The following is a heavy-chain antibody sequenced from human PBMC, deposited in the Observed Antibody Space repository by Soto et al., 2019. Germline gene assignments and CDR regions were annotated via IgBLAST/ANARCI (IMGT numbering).Heavy chain of an antibody. CDR2: IYYSGST. CDR1: GGSISSGGYY. CDR3: ASAVVTHGIFDY. D-gene: IGHD4-4*01. V-gene: IGHV4-31*03. J-gene: IGHJ4*02. Sequence: PSETLSLTCTVSGGSISSGGYYWSWIRQHPGKGLEWIGYIYYSGSTYYNPSLKSRVTISVDTSNNQFSLKLSSVTAADTAVYYCASAVVTHGIFDYCGQGTLVTSPQ.